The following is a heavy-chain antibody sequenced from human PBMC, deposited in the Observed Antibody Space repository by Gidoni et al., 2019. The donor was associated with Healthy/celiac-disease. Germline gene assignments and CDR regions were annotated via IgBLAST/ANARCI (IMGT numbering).Heavy chain of an antibody. V-gene: IGHV1-8*01. CDR3: ARGADYDFWSGYSY. D-gene: IGHD3-3*01. CDR2: MNPNSGNT. Sequence: QVQLVQSGAEVKKPVASVKVSCKASGYTFTSYDINWVRQATGQGLEWMGWMNPNSGNTGYAQKFQGRVTMTRNTSISTAYMELSSLRSEDTAVYYCARGADYDFWSGYSYWGQGTLVTVSS. J-gene: IGHJ4*02. CDR1: GYTFTSYD.